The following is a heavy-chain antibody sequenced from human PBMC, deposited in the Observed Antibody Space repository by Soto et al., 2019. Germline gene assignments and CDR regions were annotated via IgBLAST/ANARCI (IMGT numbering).Heavy chain of an antibody. CDR2: ISAYNGNT. J-gene: IGHJ4*02. Sequence: QVQLVQSGAEVKKPGASVKVSCKASGYTFTSYGISWVRQAPGQGLEWMGWISAYNGNTNYAQKLQGRVTMTTDTSPSTAYLELRSLRSDDTAVYYCARDGALAYGVYHGKIDYWGQGTLVTVSS. V-gene: IGHV1-18*01. CDR3: ARDGALAYGVYHGKIDY. CDR1: GYTFTSYG. D-gene: IGHD4-17*01.